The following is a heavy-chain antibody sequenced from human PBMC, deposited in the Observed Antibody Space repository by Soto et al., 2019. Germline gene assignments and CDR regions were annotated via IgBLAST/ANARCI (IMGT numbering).Heavy chain of an antibody. J-gene: IGHJ6*02. V-gene: IGHV3-74*01. CDR3: AREETAWPLAYGLDV. D-gene: IGHD2-21*02. CDR2: INSDGDTS. CDR1: GFGFHTYW. Sequence: EAQLVQSGGGLVQPGGSLRLSCVASGFGFHTYWMHWVRQVPGKGLVWVARINSDGDTSTYADSVKGRFSISRDNAKNSLSLQMNSLRVEDTAVYYCAREETAWPLAYGLDVWGQGTAVTVSS.